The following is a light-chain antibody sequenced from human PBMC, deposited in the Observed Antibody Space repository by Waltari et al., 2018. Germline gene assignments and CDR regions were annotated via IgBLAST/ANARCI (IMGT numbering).Light chain of an antibody. CDR1: QSIGKY. V-gene: IGKV3-20*01. CDR2: AAS. J-gene: IGKJ1*01. CDR3: QKYDRLPAT. Sequence: EIVLTQSPGTLSLCPGERATLSCRASQSIGKYLVWYQQKPGQAPRLLMYAASTRATGIPDRFSGSGSGTDFSLTISRLEPEDFAVYYCQKYDRLPATFGQGTKVEIK.